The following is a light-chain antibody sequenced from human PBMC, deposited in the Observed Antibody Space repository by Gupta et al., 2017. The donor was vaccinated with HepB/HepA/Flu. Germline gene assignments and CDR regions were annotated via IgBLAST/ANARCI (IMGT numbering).Light chain of an antibody. CDR1: SSNIGAGYD. Sequence: QSVLTQPPSVSGAPGQRVTISCNGRSSNIGAGYDVHWYQQRPGTAPRLLIYGNSNRPSGVPDRFSCSKSGTSASLAITGLQAEDEADYYCQSYDSSLSGRYVFGTGTKVTVL. CDR3: QSYDSSLSGRYV. J-gene: IGLJ1*01. CDR2: GNS. V-gene: IGLV1-40*01.